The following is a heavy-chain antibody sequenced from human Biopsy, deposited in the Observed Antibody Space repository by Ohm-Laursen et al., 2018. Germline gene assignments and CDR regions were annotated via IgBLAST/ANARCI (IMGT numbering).Heavy chain of an antibody. Sequence: GSLRLSCAASGFSVSSYDMNWVRQAPGKGLEWISYISETSSHIYDADSVRGRFTVARDIAKNSLYLQLNSLRVEDTAVYHCARDSSRRAREGGMDVWGQGTTVTVSS. CDR2: ISETSSHI. J-gene: IGHJ6*02. CDR3: ARDSSRRAREGGMDV. V-gene: IGHV3-21*01. CDR1: GFSVSSYD. D-gene: IGHD6-6*01.